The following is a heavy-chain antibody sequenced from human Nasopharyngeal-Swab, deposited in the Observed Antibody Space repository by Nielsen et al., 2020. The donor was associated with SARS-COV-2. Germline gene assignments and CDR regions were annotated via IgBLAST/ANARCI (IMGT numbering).Heavy chain of an antibody. CDR2: INYSGST. J-gene: IGHJ4*02. Sequence: SETLSLTCAVYGGSFSNYKWSWIRQSPGKGLEWIGEINYSGSTNYNPSLKSRVTISVDKSKNQFSLKLSSVTAADTAVYYCAQTTYSGYFDYWGQGTLVTVSS. D-gene: IGHD2-15*01. CDR1: GGSFSNYK. CDR3: AQTTYSGYFDY. V-gene: IGHV4-34*01.